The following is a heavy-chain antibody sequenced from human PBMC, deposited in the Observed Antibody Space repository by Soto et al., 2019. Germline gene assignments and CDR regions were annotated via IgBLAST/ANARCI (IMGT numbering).Heavy chain of an antibody. V-gene: IGHV4-31*03. D-gene: IGHD3-3*01. CDR1: GGSISSGGYY. J-gene: IGHJ5*02. Sequence: NPSETLSLTCTVSGGSISSGGYYWSWIRQHPGKGLEWIGYIYYSGSTYYNPSLKSRVTISVDTSKNQFSLKLSSVTAADTAVYYCARANTIFGVVHNWFDPWGQGTLVTVSS. CDR2: IYYSGST. CDR3: ARANTIFGVVHNWFDP.